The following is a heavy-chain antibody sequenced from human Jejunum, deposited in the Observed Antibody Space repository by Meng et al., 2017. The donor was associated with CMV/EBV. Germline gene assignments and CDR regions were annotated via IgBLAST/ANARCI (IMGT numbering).Heavy chain of an antibody. CDR3: ARDSVGATTAGY. J-gene: IGHJ4*02. Sequence: ASGYTVTSYGISWVRQAPGQGLEWMGWISDYNGNTNYAQKLQGRVTMTTDTSTSTAYMELRSLRSDDTAVYYCARDSVGATTAGYWGQGTRVTVSS. V-gene: IGHV1-18*01. D-gene: IGHD1-26*01. CDR1: GYTVTSYG. CDR2: ISDYNGNT.